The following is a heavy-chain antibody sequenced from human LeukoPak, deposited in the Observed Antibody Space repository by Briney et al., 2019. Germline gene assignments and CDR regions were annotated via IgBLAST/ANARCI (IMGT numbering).Heavy chain of an antibody. CDR3: AKEETYNFWSGYYPFDY. V-gene: IGHV3-23*01. CDR1: GFTFSSYA. CDR2: ISGSGGST. J-gene: IGHJ4*02. Sequence: GGSLRLSCATSGFTFSSYAMSWVRQARGKGLEWVSAISGSGGSTYYADSVKGRFTISRDNSKNTLYLQMNSLRAEDTAVYYCAKEETYNFWSGYYPFDYWGQGTLVTVSS. D-gene: IGHD3-3*01.